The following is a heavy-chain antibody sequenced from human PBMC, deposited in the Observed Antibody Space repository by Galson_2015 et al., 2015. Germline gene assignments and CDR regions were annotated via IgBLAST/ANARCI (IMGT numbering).Heavy chain of an antibody. J-gene: IGHJ5*02. V-gene: IGHV3-48*02. CDR1: GFTFSSYN. CDR2: ISSSSTTI. D-gene: IGHD1-1*01. CDR3: ARDSCETTCSPAPNWFDP. Sequence: SLRLSCAASGFTFSSYNMNWVRQAPGKGLEWVSYISSSSTTIYYADSVKGRFTISRDNAKNSLYLQMNSLRDEDTAVYYCARDSCETTCSPAPNWFDPWGQGALVTVSS.